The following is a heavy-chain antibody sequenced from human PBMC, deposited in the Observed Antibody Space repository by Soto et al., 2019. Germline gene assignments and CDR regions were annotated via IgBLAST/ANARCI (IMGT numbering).Heavy chain of an antibody. D-gene: IGHD1-26*01. J-gene: IGHJ4*02. Sequence: EVQLLESGGGLVQPGGSLRLSCAASGFTFSSYSMTWVRQAPGKGLEWVSGISGSGSSTYYADSVKGRFTISRDSSKNTLYLQMNSLRAEDTAVYYCAKDTGRYYGEIDCWGQGSLVTVSS. CDR2: ISGSGSST. CDR3: AKDTGRYYGEIDC. CDR1: GFTFSSYS. V-gene: IGHV3-23*01.